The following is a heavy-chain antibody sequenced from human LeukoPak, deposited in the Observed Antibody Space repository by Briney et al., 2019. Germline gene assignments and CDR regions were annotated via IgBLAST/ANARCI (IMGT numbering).Heavy chain of an antibody. J-gene: IGHJ4*02. D-gene: IGHD3-3*01. CDR3: AKAELGVDTFFDY. V-gene: IGHV3-23*01. CDR2: ISPAGGTT. Sequence: QPGGSLRLSCAVSGFTFSSEAMGWVRQLPGGGLEWVSTISPAGGTTCYAESMKGRSTISRDNSKSTLYLQMNSLRVEDTAVYYCAKAELGVDTFFDYWGQGTLVTVSS. CDR1: GFTFSSEA.